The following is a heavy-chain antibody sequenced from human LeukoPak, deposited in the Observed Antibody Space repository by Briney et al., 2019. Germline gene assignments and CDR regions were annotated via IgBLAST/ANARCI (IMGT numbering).Heavy chain of an antibody. Sequence: PSETLSLTCAVYGGSFSGYYWSWIRQPPGKGLEWIGEINHSGSTNYNPSLKSRVTISVDTSKNQFSLKLSSVTAADTAVYYCAREGKYYYDSSGRRRSFDYWGQGTLVTVSS. CDR1: GGSFSGYY. CDR3: AREGKYYYDSSGRRRSFDY. J-gene: IGHJ4*02. V-gene: IGHV4-34*01. CDR2: INHSGST. D-gene: IGHD3-22*01.